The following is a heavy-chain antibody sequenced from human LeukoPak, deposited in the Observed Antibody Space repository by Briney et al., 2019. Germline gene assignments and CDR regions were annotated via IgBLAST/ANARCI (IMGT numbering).Heavy chain of an antibody. CDR3: ARDPGYDSSGYVDY. CDR2: ISYDGSNK. J-gene: IGHJ4*02. V-gene: IGHV3-30-3*01. CDR1: GFTFSSYA. D-gene: IGHD3-22*01. Sequence: GGSLRLSCAASGFTFSSYAMHWVRQAPGKGLEWVAVISYDGSNKYYADSVKGRFTISRDNSKNTLYLQMNSLRAEDTAVYYCARDPGYDSSGYVDYWGRGTLVTVSS.